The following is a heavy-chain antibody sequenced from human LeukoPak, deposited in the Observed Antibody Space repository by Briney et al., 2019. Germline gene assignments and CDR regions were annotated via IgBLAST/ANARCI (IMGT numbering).Heavy chain of an antibody. CDR2: ISSSGSTI. V-gene: IGHV3-48*03. J-gene: IGHJ4*02. CDR3: ARPHPGDYGDFQFDY. D-gene: IGHD4-17*01. CDR1: GFTFSTYE. Sequence: GGSLRLSCAASGFTFSTYEMNWVRQAPGKGLEWVSYISSSGSTIYYADSVRGRFTISRDNAKNTLYLQMNSLRAEDTAVYYCARPHPGDYGDFQFDYWGQGTLVTVSS.